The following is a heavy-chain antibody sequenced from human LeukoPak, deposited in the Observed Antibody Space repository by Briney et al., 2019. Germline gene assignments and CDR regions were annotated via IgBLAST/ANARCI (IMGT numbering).Heavy chain of an antibody. J-gene: IGHJ3*02. D-gene: IGHD2-21*01. CDR3: ATHIPWDI. CDR2: IKSKTDGGAI. Sequence: PGGSLRLSCVASGFTFSNSWMIWVRQAPGKGLEWVGRIKSKTDGGAIDYAAPVKGRFSISRDDSKDTMFPQMNNLKGDDTAVYYCATHIPWDIWGPGTMVTVSS. V-gene: IGHV3-15*01. CDR1: GFTFSNSW.